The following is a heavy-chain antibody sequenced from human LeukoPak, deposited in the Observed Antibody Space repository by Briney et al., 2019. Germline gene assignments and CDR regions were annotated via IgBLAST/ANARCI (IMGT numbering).Heavy chain of an antibody. CDR3: ARNTAMSVGYYGMDV. CDR1: GGSISSGGYS. CDR2: IYHSGST. Sequence: PSQTLSLTCAVSGGSISSGGYSWSWIRQPPGKGLEWIGYIYHSGSTYYNPSLKSRVTISVDRSKNQFSLKLSSVTAADTAVYYCARNTAMSVGYYGMDVWGQGTTVTVSS. J-gene: IGHJ6*02. V-gene: IGHV4-30-2*01. D-gene: IGHD5-18*01.